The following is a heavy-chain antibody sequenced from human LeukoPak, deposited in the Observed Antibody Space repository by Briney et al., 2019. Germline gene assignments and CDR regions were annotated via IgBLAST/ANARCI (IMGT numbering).Heavy chain of an antibody. D-gene: IGHD2-15*01. CDR1: GYSFNTYW. V-gene: IGHV5-51*01. J-gene: IGHJ4*02. Sequence: GDSLKISCKGSGYSFNTYWIGWVRQLPGKGLEWMGIIYPGDSDTIYSPSFQGQVTISADKSLSTAYLQWSSLKASDTAMYYCARLRGDTGYCSGGSCYEYYFDYWGQGTLVTVSS. CDR3: ARLRGDTGYCSGGSCYEYYFDY. CDR2: IYPGDSDT.